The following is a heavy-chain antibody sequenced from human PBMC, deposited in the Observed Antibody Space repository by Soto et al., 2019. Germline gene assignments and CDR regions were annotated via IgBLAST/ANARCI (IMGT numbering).Heavy chain of an antibody. CDR2: ISGSGSTT. V-gene: IGHV3-23*01. CDR1: AFTVSSYA. J-gene: IGHJ4*02. D-gene: IGHD6-19*01. CDR3: AKGRSSGWWYFDY. Sequence: PGGSLRLSCAASAFTVSSYAMGWVRQAPGKGLEWVSAISGSGSTTYYADSVKGRFTISRDNSKNTLYLQMNSLRAEDTAVYYCAKGRSSGWWYFDYWGQGTLVTVSS.